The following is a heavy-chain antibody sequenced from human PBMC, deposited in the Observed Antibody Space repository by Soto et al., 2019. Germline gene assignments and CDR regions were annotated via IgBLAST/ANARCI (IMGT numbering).Heavy chain of an antibody. CDR2: IYPGDSDT. V-gene: IGHV5-51*01. Sequence: GESLTISCKGSGYSFTSYWIGWVRQLPGKGLEWMGIIYPGDSDTRYSPSFQGQVTISADKSISTAYLQWSSLKASDTAMYYCARRVYYGSGSYWDAFDIWGQGTMVTVSS. CDR3: ARRVYYGSGSYWDAFDI. D-gene: IGHD3-10*01. J-gene: IGHJ3*02. CDR1: GYSFTSYW.